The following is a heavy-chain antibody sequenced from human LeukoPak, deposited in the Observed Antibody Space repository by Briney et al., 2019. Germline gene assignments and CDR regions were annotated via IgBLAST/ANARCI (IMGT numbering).Heavy chain of an antibody. J-gene: IGHJ5*02. V-gene: IGHV4-59*12. CDR3: ARETYYYDSSGYGSINWFDP. CDR2: IYYSGST. Sequence: KASETLSLTCTVSGGSISSYYWSWIRQPPGKGLEWIGYIYYSGSTNYNPSLKSRVTISVDTSKNQFSLKLSSVTAADTAVYYCARETYYYDSSGYGSINWFDPWGQGTLVTVSS. CDR1: GGSISSYY. D-gene: IGHD3-22*01.